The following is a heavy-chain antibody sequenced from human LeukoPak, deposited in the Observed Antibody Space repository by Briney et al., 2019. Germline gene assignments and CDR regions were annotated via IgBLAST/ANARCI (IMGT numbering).Heavy chain of an antibody. CDR1: GFTFSSYA. Sequence: GGSLRLSCAASGFTFSSYAMSWVRQAPGKGLEWVSGISGSGENTFYADSVKGRFTISRDNSRNTLYLQMNSLRVEDTAVYYCAKDYSTLILVVVLDYWGQGSLVTVSS. CDR3: AKDYSTLILVVVLDY. CDR2: ISGSGENT. D-gene: IGHD3-22*01. J-gene: IGHJ4*02. V-gene: IGHV3-23*01.